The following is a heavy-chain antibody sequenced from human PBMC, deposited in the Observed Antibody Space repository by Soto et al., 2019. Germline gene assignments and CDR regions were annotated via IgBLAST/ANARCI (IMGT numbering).Heavy chain of an antibody. CDR2: IFVTSTTI. D-gene: IGHD3-9*01. V-gene: IGHV3-48*04. CDR3: ARDKDWAFDY. J-gene: IGHJ4*02. Sequence: GGSLRLSCVASGLTFSSYSMVWVRQAPGKGLEWISYIFVTSTTIYYADSVKGRFTVSRDNTQNSLFLLMDSMRAEDTAIYYCARDKDWAFDYWGQGTLVTVS. CDR1: GLTFSSYS.